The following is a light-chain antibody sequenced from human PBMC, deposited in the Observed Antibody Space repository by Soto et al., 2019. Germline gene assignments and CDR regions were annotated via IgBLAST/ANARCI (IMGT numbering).Light chain of an antibody. V-gene: IGKV1-12*01. CDR1: QSISSW. CDR3: QQANSFPIT. J-gene: IGKJ5*01. Sequence: DIQMTQSPSTLSASVGDRVTIPCRASQSISSWLAWYQQKPGKAPKLLIYAASSLQSGVPSRFSGSGSGTDFTLTISSLQPEDFATYYCQQANSFPITFDQGTRLEIK. CDR2: AAS.